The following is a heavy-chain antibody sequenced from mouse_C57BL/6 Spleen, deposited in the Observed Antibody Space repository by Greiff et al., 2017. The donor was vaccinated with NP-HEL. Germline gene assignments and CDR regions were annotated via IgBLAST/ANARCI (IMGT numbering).Heavy chain of an antibody. Sequence: QVQLQQSGPELVKPGASVKISCKASGYAFSSSWMNWVKQRPGKGLEWIGRIYPGDGDTNYNGKFKGKATLTADKSSSTAYMQLSSLTSEDSAVYFCARYWEGYWGQGTTLTVSS. D-gene: IGHD4-1*01. J-gene: IGHJ2*01. CDR1: GYAFSSSW. V-gene: IGHV1-82*01. CDR3: ARYWEGY. CDR2: IYPGDGDT.